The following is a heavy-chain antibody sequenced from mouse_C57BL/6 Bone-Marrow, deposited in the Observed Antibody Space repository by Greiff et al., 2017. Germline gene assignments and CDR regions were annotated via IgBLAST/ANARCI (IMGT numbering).Heavy chain of an antibody. CDR1: GYTFTSYG. Sequence: VQLQPSGAELARPGASVKLSCKASGYTFTSYGISWVKQRTGQGLEWIGEIYPRSGNTYYNETFKGKATLTADKSSSTAYLELRSLTSEDSAFYFCAKPITTVGFYFDYWGQGTTLTVSS. CDR3: AKPITTVGFYFDY. J-gene: IGHJ2*01. V-gene: IGHV1-81*01. D-gene: IGHD1-1*01. CDR2: IYPRSGNT.